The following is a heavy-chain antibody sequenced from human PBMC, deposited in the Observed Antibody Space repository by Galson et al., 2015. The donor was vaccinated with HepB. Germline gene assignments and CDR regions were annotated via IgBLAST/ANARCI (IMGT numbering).Heavy chain of an antibody. CDR1: GFTFSSYA. CDR3: AKARGYYDSSDAFDI. V-gene: IGHV3-23*01. CDR2: ISGSGGSA. Sequence: SLRLSCAASGFTFSSYAMSWVRQAPGKGLEWVSAISGSGGSAYYADSVKGRFTISRDNSKNTLYLQMNSLRAEDTAVYYCAKARGYYDSSDAFDIWGQGTMVTVSS. J-gene: IGHJ3*02. D-gene: IGHD3-22*01.